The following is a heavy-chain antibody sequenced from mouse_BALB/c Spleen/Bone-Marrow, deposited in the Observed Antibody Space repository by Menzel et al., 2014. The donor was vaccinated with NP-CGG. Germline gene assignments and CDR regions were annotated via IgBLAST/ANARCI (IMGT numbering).Heavy chain of an antibody. CDR1: GYSFTGYT. CDR3: ARSHGSSYYYFDY. Sequence: VQLKHSGPELVKPGASMKISCKASGYSFTGYTMNWVKQSHGKNLEWIGLINPYNGGTSYNQKFKGKATLTVDKSSSTAYMELLSLTSEDSAVYYCARSHGSSYYYFDYWGQGTTLTVSS. J-gene: IGHJ2*01. V-gene: IGHV1-26*01. CDR2: INPYNGGT. D-gene: IGHD1-1*01.